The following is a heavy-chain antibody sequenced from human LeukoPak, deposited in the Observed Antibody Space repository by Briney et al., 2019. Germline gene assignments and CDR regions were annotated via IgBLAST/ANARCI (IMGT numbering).Heavy chain of an antibody. Sequence: GGSLRLSCAASGFTFSSYSMNWVRQAPGKGLEWVSYISSSSSTIYYADSVKGRFTISRDNAKNSLYLQMNSLRAEDTAVYYCARDSITIFGVVIYPGAFDIWGQGTMATVSS. J-gene: IGHJ3*02. CDR1: GFTFSSYS. D-gene: IGHD3-3*01. V-gene: IGHV3-48*01. CDR3: ARDSITIFGVVIYPGAFDI. CDR2: ISSSSSTI.